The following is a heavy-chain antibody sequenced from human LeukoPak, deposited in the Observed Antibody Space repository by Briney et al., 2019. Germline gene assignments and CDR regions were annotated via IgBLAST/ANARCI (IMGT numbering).Heavy chain of an antibody. CDR1: GDSVSSNSAA. V-gene: IGHV6-1*01. CDR3: ARGFHSSGYYRLGYYYGMDV. J-gene: IGHJ6*02. CDR2: TYYGSKWYN. D-gene: IGHD3-22*01. Sequence: SQTLSLTCAISGDSVSSNSAAWNWIRQSPSRGLEWLGRTYYGSKWYNDYAVSVKSRIAINPDTSKNQFSLQLNSVTPEDTAVYYCARGFHSSGYYRLGYYYGMDVWGQGTTVTVSS.